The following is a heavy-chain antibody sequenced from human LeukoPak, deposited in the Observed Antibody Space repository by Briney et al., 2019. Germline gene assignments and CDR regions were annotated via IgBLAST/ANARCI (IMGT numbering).Heavy chain of an antibody. CDR1: GYTFTSYA. V-gene: IGHV7-4-1*04. Sequence: ASVKVSCKASGYTFTSYAMNWVRQAPGQGLEWMGWINTNTGNPTYAQGFTGRFVFSLDTSVSMAYLQISSLKAEDTAVYYCARGRRDSSRYYHARSAQYFQHWGQGTLVTVSS. CDR2: INTNTGNP. CDR3: ARGRRDSSRYYHARSAQYFQH. J-gene: IGHJ1*01. D-gene: IGHD3-22*01.